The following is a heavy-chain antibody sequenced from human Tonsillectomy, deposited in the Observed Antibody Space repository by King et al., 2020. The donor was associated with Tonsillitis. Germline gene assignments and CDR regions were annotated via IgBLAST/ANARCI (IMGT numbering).Heavy chain of an antibody. CDR2: IWFDGRSK. J-gene: IGHJ6*02. D-gene: IGHD3-9*01. CDR1: GFSFSSYF. CDR3: ARGDYDTFSYGMAV. Sequence: QLVQSGGGVVQPGGSLRLTCKASGFSFSSYFMHWVRQAPGKGLEWLTFIWFDGRSKYYADSLKGRFTISRDNSRNTHSLEMNSLRPEDTAVYYCARGDYDTFSYGMAVWGHGTTVTASS. V-gene: IGHV3-30*02.